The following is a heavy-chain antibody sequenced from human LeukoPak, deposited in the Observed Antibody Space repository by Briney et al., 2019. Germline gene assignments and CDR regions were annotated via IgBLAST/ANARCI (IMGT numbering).Heavy chain of an antibody. CDR2: ISGSGGST. Sequence: GGSLRLSCAASGFTFSSYAMSWVRQAPGKGLEGVSAISGSGGSTYYADSVKGRFTISRDNSKNTLYLQMNSLRAEDTAVYYCAKDPPVVTARGYFDYWGQGTLVTVSS. J-gene: IGHJ4*02. D-gene: IGHD2-21*02. V-gene: IGHV3-23*01. CDR1: GFTFSSYA. CDR3: AKDPPVVTARGYFDY.